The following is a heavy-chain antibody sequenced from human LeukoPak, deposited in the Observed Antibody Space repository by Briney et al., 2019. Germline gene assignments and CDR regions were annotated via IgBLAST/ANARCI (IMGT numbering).Heavy chain of an antibody. V-gene: IGHV3-23*01. CDR1: GFTFSSYA. D-gene: IGHD3-22*01. CDR3: AKDHYYDSSGSAPGY. Sequence: GGSLRLSCAASGFTFSSYAMSWVRQAPGKGLEWVSAISGSGGSTYYADSVKGQFTISGDNSKNTLYLQMNSLRAEDTAVYYCAKDHYYDSSGSAPGYWGQGTLVTVSS. CDR2: ISGSGGST. J-gene: IGHJ4*02.